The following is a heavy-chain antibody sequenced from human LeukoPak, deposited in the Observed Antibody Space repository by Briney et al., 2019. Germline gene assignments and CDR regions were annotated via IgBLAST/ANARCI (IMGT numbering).Heavy chain of an antibody. CDR3: AREALAYSSSWYLWFDP. CDR1: GFTFSDYY. CDR2: ISSSGSTI. D-gene: IGHD6-13*01. J-gene: IGHJ5*02. Sequence: GGSLRLSCAASGFTFSDYYMSWIRQAPGKGLEWVSYISSSGSTIYYADSVKGRFTISRDNAKNSLYLQMNSLRADDTAVYYCAREALAYSSSWYLWFDPWGQGTLVTVSS. V-gene: IGHV3-11*01.